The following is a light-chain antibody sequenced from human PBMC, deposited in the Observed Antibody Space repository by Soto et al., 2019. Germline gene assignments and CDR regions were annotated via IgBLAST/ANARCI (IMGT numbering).Light chain of an antibody. CDR2: AAS. Sequence: AIRMTQSPSSFSASTGDRVTFTCRASQGISSYLAWYQQKPGKATKLLIYAASTLQSGVPSRFSGSGSGTDFTLTISCLQSEDFATYYCQQYYSYPYTFGQGTKLEIK. CDR1: QGISSY. V-gene: IGKV1-8*01. J-gene: IGKJ2*01. CDR3: QQYYSYPYT.